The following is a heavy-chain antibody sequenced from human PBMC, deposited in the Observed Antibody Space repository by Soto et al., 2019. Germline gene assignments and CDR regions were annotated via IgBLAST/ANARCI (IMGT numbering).Heavy chain of an antibody. V-gene: IGHV1-69*01. J-gene: IGHJ4*02. CDR1: GGIFSTYA. D-gene: IGHD3-10*01. CDR3: ARDRDDYGSGNYYNRIDF. CDR2: IIPLVGTP. Sequence: QVQLVQSGAEVKKPGSSVKVSCKASGGIFSTYAISWLRQAPGQGLEWMGGIIPLVGTPNYAQRFKGRVTITADESTRTAYMELSRLRSEDTDVYYCARDRDDYGSGNYYNRIDFWGQGTLVTVSS.